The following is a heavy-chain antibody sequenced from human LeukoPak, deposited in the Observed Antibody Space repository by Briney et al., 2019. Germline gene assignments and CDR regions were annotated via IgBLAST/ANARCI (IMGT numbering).Heavy chain of an antibody. CDR3: ARARGSGRTRFDY. CDR1: CGSISSYY. J-gene: IGHJ4*02. CDR2: IYYSGST. D-gene: IGHD3-10*01. V-gene: IGHV4-59*01. Sequence: KSSETLSLTCTVSCGSISSYYWSWIRQPPGKGLEWIGYIYYSGSTNYNPSLKSRVTISVDTSRNQFSLKLSSVTAADTAVYYCARARGSGRTRFDYWGQGTLVTVSS.